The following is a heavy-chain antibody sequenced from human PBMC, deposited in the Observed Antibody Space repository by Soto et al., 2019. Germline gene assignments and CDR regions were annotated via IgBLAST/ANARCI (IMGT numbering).Heavy chain of an antibody. CDR3: ASGGAVSAAAEDAFDI. D-gene: IGHD3-3*01. CDR2: INPNSGGT. Sequence: ASVKVSCKASGYTFTGYYMHWVRQAPGQGLEWMGWINPNSGGTNYAQKFQGWVTMTRDTSISTAYMERSRLRSDDTAVYYCASGGAVSAAAEDAFDIWGQGTMVTVSS. CDR1: GYTFTGYY. J-gene: IGHJ3*02. V-gene: IGHV1-2*04.